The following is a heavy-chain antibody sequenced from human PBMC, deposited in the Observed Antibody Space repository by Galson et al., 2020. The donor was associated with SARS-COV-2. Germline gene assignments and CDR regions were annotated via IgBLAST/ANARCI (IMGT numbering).Heavy chain of an antibody. V-gene: IGHV4-31*03. J-gene: IGHJ4*02. CDR3: ARGRDILTGYSVPYFGY. D-gene: IGHD3-9*01. CDR1: GGSISSGGYY. Sequence: SETLSLTCTVSGGSISSGGYYWSWIRQHPGKGLEWIGYIYYSGSTYYNPSLKSRVTISVDTSKNQFSLKLSSVTAADTAVYYCARGRDILTGYSVPYFGYWGQGTLVTVAS. CDR2: IYYSGST.